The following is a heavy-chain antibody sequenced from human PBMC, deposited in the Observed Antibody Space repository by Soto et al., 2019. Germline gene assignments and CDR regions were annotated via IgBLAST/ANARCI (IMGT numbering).Heavy chain of an antibody. D-gene: IGHD5-18*01. Sequence: GGSLRLSCAASGFTFSSYAMHWVRQAPGKGLEWVAVISYDGSNKYYADSVKGRFTISRDNSKNTLYLQMNSLRAEDTAVYYCARAHNTAMLYYYYYGMDVWGQGTTVTVSS. J-gene: IGHJ6*02. V-gene: IGHV3-30-3*01. CDR2: ISYDGSNK. CDR3: ARAHNTAMLYYYYYGMDV. CDR1: GFTFSSYA.